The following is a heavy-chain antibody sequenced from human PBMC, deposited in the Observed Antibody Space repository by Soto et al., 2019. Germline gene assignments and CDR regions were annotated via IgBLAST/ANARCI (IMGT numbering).Heavy chain of an antibody. V-gene: IGHV1-69*01. CDR2: IIPIFGTA. CDR1: GGTFSSYA. J-gene: IGHJ4*02. Sequence: QVQLVQSGAEVKKPGSSVKVSCKASGGTFSSYAISWVRQAPGQGLEWMGGIIPIFGTANYAQKFQGRVTITADESTSTAYMELSSLRSEDTAVYYCARGADGDYDSSGYYYFDYCGQGTLVTVSS. CDR3: ARGADGDYDSSGYYYFDY. D-gene: IGHD3-22*01.